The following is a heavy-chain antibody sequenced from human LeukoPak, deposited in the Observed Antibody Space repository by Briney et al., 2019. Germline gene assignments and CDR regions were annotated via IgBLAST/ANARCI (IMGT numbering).Heavy chain of an antibody. Sequence: PGGSLRLSCAASGFTFSSYAMSWVRQAPGKGLEWVGRIKSKTDGGTTDYAAPVKGRFTISRDDSKNTLYLQMNSLKTEDTAVYYCTTGIGQWELLRVIDYWGQGTLVTVSS. V-gene: IGHV3-15*01. CDR3: TTGIGQWELLRVIDY. CDR2: IKSKTDGGTT. D-gene: IGHD1-26*01. J-gene: IGHJ4*02. CDR1: GFTFSSYA.